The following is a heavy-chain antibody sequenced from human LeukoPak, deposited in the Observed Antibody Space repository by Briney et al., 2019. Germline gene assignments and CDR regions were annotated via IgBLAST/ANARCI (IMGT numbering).Heavy chain of an antibody. V-gene: IGHV4-34*01. D-gene: IGHD5-24*01. Sequence: KPSETLSLTCAVYGGSFSGYYWSWIGQPPGKGLEWMGEINHSGSTNYNPSLKSRVTISVDTSKNQFSLKLSSVTAADTAVYYCATARRVDYYYYYMDVWGKGTTVTVSS. J-gene: IGHJ6*03. CDR1: GGSFSGYY. CDR3: ATARRVDYYYYYMDV. CDR2: INHSGST.